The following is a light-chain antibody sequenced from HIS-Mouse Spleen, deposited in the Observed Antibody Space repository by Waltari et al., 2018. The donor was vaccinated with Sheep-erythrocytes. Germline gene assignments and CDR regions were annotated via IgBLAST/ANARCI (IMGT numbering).Light chain of an antibody. J-gene: IGLJ1*01. CDR2: DVS. CDR1: SSDVGGYTY. V-gene: IGLV2-11*01. Sequence: QSALTQSRSVSGSPGQSVTISCTGTSSDVGGYTYVSCYQQHPGKAPKLMIYDVSKRPSGVPDRSSGSKSGNTASLTISGLQAEDEADYYCCSYAGSYNHVFATGTKVTVL. CDR3: CSYAGSYNHV.